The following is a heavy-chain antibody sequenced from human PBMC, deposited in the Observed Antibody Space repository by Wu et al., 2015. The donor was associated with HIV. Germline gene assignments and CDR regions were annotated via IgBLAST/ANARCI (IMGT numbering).Heavy chain of an antibody. J-gene: IGHJ5*02. V-gene: IGHV1-46*03. D-gene: IGHD6-13*01. CDR3: ARDISRGGIAAAGTFDP. Sequence: QVQLVQSGAEVKKPGASVKVSCKASGYTFTSYYMHWVRQAPGQGLEWMGIINPSGGSTSYAQKFQGRVTMTRDTSTSTVYMELSSLRSEDTAVYYCARDISRGGIAAAGTFDPWGQGTLVTVSS. CDR2: INPSGGST. CDR1: GYTFTSYY.